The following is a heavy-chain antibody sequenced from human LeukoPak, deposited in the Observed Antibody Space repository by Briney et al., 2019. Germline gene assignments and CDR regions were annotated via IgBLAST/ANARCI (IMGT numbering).Heavy chain of an antibody. Sequence: ASVEVSCKASGYTFTGYYMHWVRQAPGQGLGWMGWINPNSGGTNYAQKFRGRVTMTRDTSISTAYMELSRLRSDDTAVYYCVGYDILTGYYIRASYWGQGTLVTVSS. D-gene: IGHD3-9*01. CDR1: GYTFTGYY. V-gene: IGHV1-2*02. CDR3: VGYDILTGYYIRASY. CDR2: INPNSGGT. J-gene: IGHJ4*02.